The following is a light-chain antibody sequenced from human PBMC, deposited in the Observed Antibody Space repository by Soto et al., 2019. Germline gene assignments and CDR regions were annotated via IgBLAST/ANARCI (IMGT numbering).Light chain of an antibody. CDR1: SSNIGSNY. J-gene: IGLJ2*01. CDR3: ASWDDTLTGLL. V-gene: IGLV1-47*01. CDR2: RND. Sequence: QSVLTQPPSASGTPGQRVNIYCSGSSSNIGSNYVYWYQQLPGTAPKLLIYRNDQRPSGVPDRFSGSKSGTSASLAIIGLRSEDEAHYHCASWDDTLTGLLFGGGTKVTVL.